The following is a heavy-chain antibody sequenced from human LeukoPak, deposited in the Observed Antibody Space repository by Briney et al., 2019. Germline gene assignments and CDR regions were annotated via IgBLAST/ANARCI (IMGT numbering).Heavy chain of an antibody. V-gene: IGHV3-74*01. CDR1: GFTFSSYW. CDR3: ARDGYSFGHDFDY. CDR2: IKGDGSST. Sequence: GGSLRLSCAASGFTFSSYWMPWVRHTPGRGLVWVSRIKGDGSSTSYADSVKGRFTISRDNAKNTLYLQMNSLRAEDTAVYYCARDGYSFGHDFDYWGQGTLVTVSS. J-gene: IGHJ4*02. D-gene: IGHD5-18*01.